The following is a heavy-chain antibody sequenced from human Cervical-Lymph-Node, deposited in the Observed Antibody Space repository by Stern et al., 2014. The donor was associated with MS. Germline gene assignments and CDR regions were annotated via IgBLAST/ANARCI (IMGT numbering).Heavy chain of an antibody. CDR2: ISSSGSTV. J-gene: IGHJ4*02. Sequence: VQLVESGGGLVKPGGSLRLSCAASGFTFGADFMTWIRQAPGKGLERVSYISSSGSTVHYADSVKGRFTISRDNANNSLYLQMNSLRAEDTAVYYCASEKCTSASCFLSWGQGALVTVSS. D-gene: IGHD2-8*02. CDR3: ASEKCTSASCFLS. CDR1: GFTFGADF. V-gene: IGHV3-11*01.